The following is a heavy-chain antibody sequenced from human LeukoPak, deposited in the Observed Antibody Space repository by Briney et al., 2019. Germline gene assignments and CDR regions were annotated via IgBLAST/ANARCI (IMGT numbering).Heavy chain of an antibody. V-gene: IGHV3-21*01. J-gene: IGHJ4*02. Sequence: GGSLRLSCAASGFTFSSYSMNWVRQAPGKGLEWVSSISSSSSYIYYADSVKGRFTISRDNAKNSLYLQMNSLRAEDTAVYYCARDDTPHYYDSPGGFDYWGQGTLVTVSS. CDR1: GFTFSSYS. CDR2: ISSSSSYI. CDR3: ARDDTPHYYDSPGGFDY. D-gene: IGHD3-22*01.